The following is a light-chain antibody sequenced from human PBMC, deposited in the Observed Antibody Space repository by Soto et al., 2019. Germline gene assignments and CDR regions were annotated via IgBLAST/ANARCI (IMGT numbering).Light chain of an antibody. Sequence: QSVLTQPASVSGSPGQSITISCTGTSSDVGGYNYVSWYQQHPGKAPKLIIYDVDNRPSGISSRFSGSKSGNTASLTISGLQAEDVADNYCSSFSFSSTPNYVFGTGTKVTVL. CDR1: SSDVGGYNY. J-gene: IGLJ1*01. CDR3: SSFSFSSTPNYV. CDR2: DVD. V-gene: IGLV2-14*01.